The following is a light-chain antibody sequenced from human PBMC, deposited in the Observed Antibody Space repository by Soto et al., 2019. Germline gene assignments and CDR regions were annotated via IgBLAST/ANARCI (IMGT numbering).Light chain of an antibody. CDR3: QQRSNWTT. Sequence: ESVLTQSPATLSLSPGARATLSCRASQSVSSYLAWYQQKPGQAPRLLIYDASNRATGIPARFSGSGSGTDFTLTISSLEPEDFAVYYCQQRSNWTTFGQGTRME. CDR1: QSVSSY. J-gene: IGKJ5*01. V-gene: IGKV3-11*01. CDR2: DAS.